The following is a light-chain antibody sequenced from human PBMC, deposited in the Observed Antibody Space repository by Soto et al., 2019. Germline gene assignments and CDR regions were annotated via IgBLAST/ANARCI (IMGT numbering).Light chain of an antibody. Sequence: PRSRATVSVSRGERCTLSCRASQSVRTNLAWYQQKPCQAPSLLIFGASRRAPEIPDRFSGSGSVTDFTPVIIRRESEEFAVYIGLQYGRSHAFGPGTKVDI. V-gene: IGKV3-20*01. J-gene: IGKJ1*01. CDR3: LQYGRSHA. CDR2: GAS. CDR1: QSVRTN.